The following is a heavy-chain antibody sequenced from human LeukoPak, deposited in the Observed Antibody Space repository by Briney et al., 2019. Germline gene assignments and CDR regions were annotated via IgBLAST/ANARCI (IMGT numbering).Heavy chain of an antibody. CDR1: GGSVSGYY. CDR3: AREKMTGVPLFDY. D-gene: IGHD3-9*01. Sequence: SETLSLTCTDSGGSVSGYYWSWIRQPAGKGLEWIGRIYSSGSTNYNPSLKSRVTMSVDTSKNQFSLKLDSVTAADAAVYFCAREKMTGVPLFDYWGQGTLVTVSS. CDR2: IYSSGST. V-gene: IGHV4-4*07. J-gene: IGHJ4*02.